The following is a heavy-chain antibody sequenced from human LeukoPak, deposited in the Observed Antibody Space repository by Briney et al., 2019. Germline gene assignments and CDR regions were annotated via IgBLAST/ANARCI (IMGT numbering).Heavy chain of an antibody. D-gene: IGHD2-2*01. Sequence: GASLQISSEGSGYSFTSYWSGWGRPMPGKGLEWMGSIYPGDSDTRYSPSFQGQVTISADKSISTAYLQWSSLKASDTAMYYCARLRGYCSSISCPTSYMDVWGKGKTVTISS. CDR3: ARLRGYCSSISCPTSYMDV. CDR1: GYSFTSYW. J-gene: IGHJ6*03. CDR2: IYPGDSDT. V-gene: IGHV5-51*01.